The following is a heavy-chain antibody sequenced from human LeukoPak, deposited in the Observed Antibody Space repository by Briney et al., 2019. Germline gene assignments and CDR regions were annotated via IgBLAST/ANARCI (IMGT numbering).Heavy chain of an antibody. Sequence: GASVKVSCKVSGYTLTELSMHWVRQAPGKGLEWMGGFDPEDGETIYAQKFQGRVTMTEDTSTDTAYMELSRLRSEDTAVYYCATDGLWFGELGFDPWGQGTLVTVSS. J-gene: IGHJ5*02. D-gene: IGHD3-10*01. CDR3: ATDGLWFGELGFDP. CDR2: FDPEDGET. V-gene: IGHV1-24*01. CDR1: GYTLTELS.